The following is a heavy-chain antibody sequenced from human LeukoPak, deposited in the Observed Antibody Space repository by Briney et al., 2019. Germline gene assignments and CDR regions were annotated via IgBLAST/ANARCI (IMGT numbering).Heavy chain of an antibody. CDR3: ARDQGVYCSGGSCTAFDI. V-gene: IGHV3-23*01. J-gene: IGHJ3*02. Sequence: GGSLRLSCAASGFTLSNHAMIWVRQAPGKGLEWVSSISGSGAMTYYADSVKGRFTISRDNAMDTLYLQMNSLRADDTAVYYCARDQGVYCSGGSCTAFDIWGQGTMVTVSS. CDR1: GFTLSNHA. CDR2: ISGSGAMT. D-gene: IGHD2-15*01.